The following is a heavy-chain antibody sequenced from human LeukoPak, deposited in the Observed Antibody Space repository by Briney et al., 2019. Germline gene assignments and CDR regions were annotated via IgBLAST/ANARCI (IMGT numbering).Heavy chain of an antibody. CDR1: GFTFSSYA. CDR3: AKATRHYDSSGYLDY. Sequence: GGSLRLSCAASGFTFSSYAMSWVRQAPGKGLEWVSAISGSGGSTYYADSVKGRFTISRDNSKNTLYLQMNSLRAEDTAVYYCAKATRHYDSSGYLDYWGQGTLATVSS. J-gene: IGHJ4*02. V-gene: IGHV3-23*01. D-gene: IGHD3-22*01. CDR2: ISGSGGST.